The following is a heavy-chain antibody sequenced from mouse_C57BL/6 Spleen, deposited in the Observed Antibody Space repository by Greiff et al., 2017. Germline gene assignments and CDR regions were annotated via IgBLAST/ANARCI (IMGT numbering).Heavy chain of an antibody. V-gene: IGHV1-64*01. CDR3: ARPYYDYDFRYFDV. Sequence: QVQLQQPGAELVKPGASVKLSCKASGYTFTSYWMHWVKQRPGQGLEWIGMIHPNSGSTNYNEKFKSKATLTVDKSSSTAYMQLSSLTSEDSAVYYCARPYYDYDFRYFDVWGTGTTVTVSS. CDR2: IHPNSGST. J-gene: IGHJ1*03. D-gene: IGHD2-4*01. CDR1: GYTFTSYW.